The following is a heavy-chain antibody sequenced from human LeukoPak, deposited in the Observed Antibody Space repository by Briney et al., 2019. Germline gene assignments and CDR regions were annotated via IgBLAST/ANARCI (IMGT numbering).Heavy chain of an antibody. CDR2: ISRNGGST. CDR1: GFTFDDYG. CDR3: ARGLDNYGSGSSD. Sequence: GGSLRLSCAASGFTFDDYGMTWVRQAPGKGLEWVSGISRNGGSTGYADSVKGRFTISRDNAKNSLYLQMNSLRAEDTAVYYCARGLDNYGSGSSDWGQGTLVTVSS. D-gene: IGHD3-10*01. V-gene: IGHV3-20*04. J-gene: IGHJ4*02.